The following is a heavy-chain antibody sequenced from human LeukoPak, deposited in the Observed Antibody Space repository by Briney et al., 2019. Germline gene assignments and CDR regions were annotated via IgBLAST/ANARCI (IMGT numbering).Heavy chain of an antibody. CDR2: ISYDGSNR. CDR3: ARDLDYYDSSGYFKGYFDY. D-gene: IGHD3-22*01. V-gene: IGHV3-30*03. J-gene: IGHJ4*02. CDR1: GFTLTAYG. Sequence: GALRLSCAASGFTLTAYGMHWVRQAPGKGLEWVELISYDGSNRYYAASVKGRFTISRDHSKSTLYLQMNSLRAEDTAVYYCARDLDYYDSSGYFKGYFDYWGQGTLVTVSS.